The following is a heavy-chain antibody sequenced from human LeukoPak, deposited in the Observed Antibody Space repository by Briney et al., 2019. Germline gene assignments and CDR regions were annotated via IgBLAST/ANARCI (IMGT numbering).Heavy chain of an antibody. CDR1: GFTFSRYG. CDR3: ASKLTTGS. Sequence: PGRSLRLSCAASGFTFSRYGMHWVRQAPGKGLEWVAVISYDGSNKYYADSLKGRFTISRDNSKNTLYLQMNSLRVEDTAVYYCASKLTTGSWGQGTLVTVSS. J-gene: IGHJ5*02. V-gene: IGHV3-30*03. CDR2: ISYDGSNK. D-gene: IGHD4-17*01.